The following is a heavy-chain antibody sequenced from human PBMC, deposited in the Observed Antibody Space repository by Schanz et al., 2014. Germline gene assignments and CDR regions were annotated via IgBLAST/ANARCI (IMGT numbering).Heavy chain of an antibody. J-gene: IGHJ4*02. CDR1: GGTFSSFG. V-gene: IGHV1-69*04. CDR3: TSEAHNHDGLRSYSNV. D-gene: IGHD3-10*01. CDR2: INPIGGST. Sequence: VQLEQSGAEVKKPGSSVKVSCKASGGTFSSFGINWVRQAPGQGLEWMGIINPIGGSTTYAQKFRGAVTLTTDTSTDTAYLELTSLRSEDTAVYFCTSEAHNHDGLRSYSNVWGQGTLVTVTS.